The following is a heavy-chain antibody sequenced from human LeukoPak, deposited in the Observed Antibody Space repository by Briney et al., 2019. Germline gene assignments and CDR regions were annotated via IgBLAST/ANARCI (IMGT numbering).Heavy chain of an antibody. CDR2: ISYDGSNK. J-gene: IGHJ6*03. CDR3: ARRSGLVLEYYYYYYYMDV. CDR1: GFTFSSYA. D-gene: IGHD6-6*01. V-gene: IGHV3-30*01. Sequence: PGGSLRLSCAASGFTFSSYAMHWVRQAPGKGLEWVAVISYDGSNKYYADSVKGRFTISRDNSKNTLYLQMNSLRAEDTDVYYCARRSGLVLEYYYYYYYMDVWGKGTTVTVSS.